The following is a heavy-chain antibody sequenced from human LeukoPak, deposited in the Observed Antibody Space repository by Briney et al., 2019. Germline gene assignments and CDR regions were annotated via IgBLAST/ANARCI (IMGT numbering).Heavy chain of an antibody. CDR1: GFTFTSSA. V-gene: IGHV1-58*02. CDR3: ARDPPYSSSLRSGGR. CDR2: IVVGSGNT. Sequence: GTSVKVSCKASGFTFTSSAMQWVRQARGQRLEWIGWIVVGSGNTNYAQKFQERVTITRDMSTSTAYMELRSLRSDDTAVYYCARDPPYSSSLRSGGRWGQGTLVTVSS. J-gene: IGHJ4*02. D-gene: IGHD6-6*01.